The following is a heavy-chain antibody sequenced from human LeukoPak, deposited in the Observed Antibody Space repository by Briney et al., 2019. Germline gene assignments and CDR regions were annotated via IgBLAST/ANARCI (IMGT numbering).Heavy chain of an antibody. CDR2: IYYSGST. CDR3: ARVSYGGIDY. CDR1: GGSFSGYY. V-gene: IGHV4-59*06. J-gene: IGHJ4*02. Sequence: SETLSLTCTVSGGSFSGYYWSWIRQPAGKGLEWIGYIYYSGSTYYNPSLKSRVTISVDTSKNQFSLKLSSVTAADTAVYYCARVSYGGIDYWGQGTLVTVSS. D-gene: IGHD4-23*01.